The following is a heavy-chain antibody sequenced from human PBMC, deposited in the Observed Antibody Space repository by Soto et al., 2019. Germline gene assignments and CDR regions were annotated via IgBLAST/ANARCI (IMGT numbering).Heavy chain of an antibody. D-gene: IGHD3-10*01. V-gene: IGHV4-4*08. CDR2: VYTSDYT. Sequence: TLSLTCSVSGASIRSYYWHWIRQPPGKGLEWIGYVYTSDYTRYSSSLKSRVTISVDTSKSQFYLRLNSVTAADTAVYYCASSAGHSGDFFYHNGMDVWGQGTTVTVSS. CDR1: GASIRSYY. CDR3: ASSAGHSGDFFYHNGMDV. J-gene: IGHJ6*02.